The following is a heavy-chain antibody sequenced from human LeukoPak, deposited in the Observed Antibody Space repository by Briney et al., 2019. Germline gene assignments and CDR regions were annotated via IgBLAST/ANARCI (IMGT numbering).Heavy chain of an antibody. CDR1: GFTFSNSW. V-gene: IGHV3-7*01. CDR3: ATALWSDAFDI. Sequence: GGSLRLSCAASGFTFSNSWMTWVRQAPGRGLEWVANIKEDGTEKLYLDSVEGRFTISRDNAKNSLYLQMNSLRAEDTAVYYCATALWSDAFDIWGQGTMVTVSS. D-gene: IGHD3-10*01. CDR2: IKEDGTEK. J-gene: IGHJ3*02.